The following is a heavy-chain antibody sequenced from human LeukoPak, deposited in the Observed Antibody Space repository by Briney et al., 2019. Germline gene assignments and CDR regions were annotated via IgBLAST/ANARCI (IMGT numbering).Heavy chain of an antibody. CDR1: GFTFSSYS. J-gene: IGHJ4*02. D-gene: IGHD2-15*01. V-gene: IGHV3-21*01. CDR3: ARGRYCSGGSCYLPYFDY. CDR2: ISSSSSYI. Sequence: GGSLRLSCAASGFTFSSYSMNWVRQAPGKGLEWVSSISSSSSYIYYADSVKGRFTISRDNAKNSLYLQMNSLRAEDTAVYYCARGRYCSGGSCYLPYFDYWGQGTLVTVSS.